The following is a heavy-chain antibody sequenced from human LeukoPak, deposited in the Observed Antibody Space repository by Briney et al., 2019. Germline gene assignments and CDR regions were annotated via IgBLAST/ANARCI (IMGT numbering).Heavy chain of an antibody. J-gene: IGHJ4*02. CDR1: GGSIRSGDFY. D-gene: IGHD3-16*02. V-gene: IGHV4-30-4*01. CDR3: ARGRSYDYVWGSYRYTASFDY. Sequence: SETLSLTCTVSGGSIRSGDFYWSWIRQPPGKGLEWIGYIYYSGSTNYNPSLKSRVTISVDTSKNQFSLKLSSVTAADTAVYYCARGRSYDYVWGSYRYTASFDYWGQGTLVTVSS. CDR2: IYYSGST.